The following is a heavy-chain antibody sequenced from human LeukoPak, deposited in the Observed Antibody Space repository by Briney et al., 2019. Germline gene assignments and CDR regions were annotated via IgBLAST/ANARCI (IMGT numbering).Heavy chain of an antibody. CDR3: AGSLAAAGGFDY. Sequence: ASVKVSCKASGYTFTSYGISWVRQAPGQGLEWMGWISAYNGNTNYAQKLQGRVTMTTDTSTSTAYMELWSLRSDDTAVYYCAGSLAAAGGFDYWGQGTLVTVSS. CDR1: GYTFTSYG. J-gene: IGHJ4*02. D-gene: IGHD6-13*01. V-gene: IGHV1-18*01. CDR2: ISAYNGNT.